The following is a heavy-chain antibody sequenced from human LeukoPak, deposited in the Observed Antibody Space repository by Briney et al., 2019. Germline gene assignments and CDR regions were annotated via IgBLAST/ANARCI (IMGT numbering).Heavy chain of an antibody. CDR1: GYIFSSYG. D-gene: IGHD2-2*01. J-gene: IGHJ5*02. Sequence: GASVKVSCKASGYIFSSYGISWVRQAPGQGLEWMGWISGYSGNTKYSQRLQGRVSMTTGTSTSTAYMELRSLRSDDTAVYYCARDSLDCSTTSCHSLDPWGQGTLVTVSS. CDR2: ISGYSGNT. V-gene: IGHV1-18*01. CDR3: ARDSLDCSTTSCHSLDP.